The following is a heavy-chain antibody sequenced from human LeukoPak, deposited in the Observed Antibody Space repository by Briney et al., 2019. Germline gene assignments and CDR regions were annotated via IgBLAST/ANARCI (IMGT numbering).Heavy chain of an antibody. D-gene: IGHD3-22*01. CDR2: INPNSGVT. CDR1: GYSFTAYY. Sequence: ASVKVSCTASGYSFTAYYMHWVRQAPGQGLEWMGWINPNSGVTNYAQKFQSRVTMTRDTSITTAYMELRRMRSDDTAVYYCARGYYSDSSGSYYFYFDNWGQGTLVTVSS. V-gene: IGHV1-2*02. CDR3: ARGYYSDSSGSYYFYFDN. J-gene: IGHJ4*02.